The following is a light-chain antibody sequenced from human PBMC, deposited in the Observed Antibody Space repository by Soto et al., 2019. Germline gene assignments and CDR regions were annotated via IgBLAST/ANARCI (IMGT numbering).Light chain of an antibody. V-gene: IGKV1-6*01. CDR1: QGIRSD. CDR2: AAS. J-gene: IGKJ2*01. Sequence: AIQMTQSPSSLSASVGDRVTITCRASQGIRSDLGWFQQKPGEAPKLLIYAASSLESGVPSRFSGSGFGTDFTLTISSLQPEDFATYYCLQDYNCPRTFGQGTKLEIK. CDR3: LQDYNCPRT.